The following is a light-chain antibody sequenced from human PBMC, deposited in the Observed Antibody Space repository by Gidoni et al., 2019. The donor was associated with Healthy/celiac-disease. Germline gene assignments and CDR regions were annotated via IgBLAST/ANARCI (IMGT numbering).Light chain of an antibody. J-gene: IGKJ4*01. Sequence: DIQMTQSPSSLAASVGDRVTITCQASQDISNYLNWYQQKPGKAPKLLIDDASNLETGVPSRFSGSGAGTDLTFTISSLQPEDIETYYCQQYDNLPPLTFGGGTKVEIK. V-gene: IGKV1-33*01. CDR2: DAS. CDR1: QDISNY. CDR3: QQYDNLPPLT.